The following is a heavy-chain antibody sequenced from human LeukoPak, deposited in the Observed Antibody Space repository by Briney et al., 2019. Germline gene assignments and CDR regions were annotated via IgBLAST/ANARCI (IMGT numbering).Heavy chain of an antibody. J-gene: IGHJ4*02. CDR1: GFTFDDYA. V-gene: IGHV3-43D*04. CDR2: ISCDGGST. D-gene: IGHD3-16*01. CDR3: AATYYDYVWGSLDY. Sequence: GGSLRLSCAASGFTFDDYAMHWVRQAPGKGLEWVSLISCDGGSTYYADSVKGRFTISRDNSKNSLYLQMNSLRAEDTALYYCAATYYDYVWGSLDYWGQGTLVTVSS.